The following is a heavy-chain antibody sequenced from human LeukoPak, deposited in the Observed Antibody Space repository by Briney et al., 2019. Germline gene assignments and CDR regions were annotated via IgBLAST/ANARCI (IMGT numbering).Heavy chain of an antibody. CDR2: IWYDGTKK. CDR1: GFSFSSYG. V-gene: IGHV3-33*03. D-gene: IGHD6-13*01. J-gene: IGHJ4*02. CDR3: ASVGQQLVWYFDY. Sequence: GRALRLSCAASGFSFSSYGMHWVRQAPGKGLEWVAAIWYDGTKKYYEDSVKGRFTISRDNSKSTLYLQMNSLRAEDTAIYYCASVGQQLVWYFDYWGQGTLVTVSS.